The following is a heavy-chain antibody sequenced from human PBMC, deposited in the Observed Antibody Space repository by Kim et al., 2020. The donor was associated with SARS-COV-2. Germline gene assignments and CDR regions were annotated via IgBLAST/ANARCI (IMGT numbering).Heavy chain of an antibody. Sequence: PSFQGQVTSSADKSISTAYLQWSSLKASDTAMYYCARHPPGGYYYEYYFDYWGQGTLVTVSS. CDR3: ARHPPGGYYYEYYFDY. D-gene: IGHD3-22*01. J-gene: IGHJ4*02. V-gene: IGHV5-51*01.